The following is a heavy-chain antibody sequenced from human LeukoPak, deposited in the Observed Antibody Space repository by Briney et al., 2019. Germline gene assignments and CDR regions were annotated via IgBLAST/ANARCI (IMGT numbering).Heavy chain of an antibody. J-gene: IGHJ6*02. D-gene: IGHD6-19*01. CDR3: ARDGWYEGSMDV. CDR1: GFTFSSYW. Sequence: GGSLRLSCVASGFTFSSYWMSWVRQAPGKGLEWVANIKQDGSEKYYVDSVKGRFTISRDNAKNSLYLQMNSLRAEDTAVYYCARDGWYEGSMDVWGQGTTVTVSS. V-gene: IGHV3-7*03. CDR2: IKQDGSEK.